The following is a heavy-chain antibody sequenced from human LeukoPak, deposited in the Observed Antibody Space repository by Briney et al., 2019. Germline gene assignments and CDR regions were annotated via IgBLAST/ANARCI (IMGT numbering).Heavy chain of an antibody. Sequence: ASVKVSCKASGYTFTGYYMHWVRQAPGQGLEWMGWINPNSGGTNYARKFQGRVTMTRDTSISTAYMELSRLRSDDTAVYYCARDSSGYYYSGRMDLRGRGTLVTVSS. CDR3: ARDSSGYYYSGRMDL. CDR1: GYTFTGYY. D-gene: IGHD3-22*01. CDR2: INPNSGGT. J-gene: IGHJ2*01. V-gene: IGHV1-2*02.